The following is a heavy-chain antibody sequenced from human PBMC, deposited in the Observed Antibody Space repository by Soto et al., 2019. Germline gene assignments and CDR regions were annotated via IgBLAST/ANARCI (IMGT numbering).Heavy chain of an antibody. Sequence: ASVKVSCKASGYTFTSYYMHWVRQAPGQGLEWMGIINPSGGSTSYAQKFQGRVTMTRDTSTSTVYMELSSLRSEDTAVYYCAREAAAGTGLYYYYGMDVWSQGTTVTVSS. CDR1: GYTFTSYY. CDR3: AREAAAGTGLYYYYGMDV. V-gene: IGHV1-46*01. D-gene: IGHD6-13*01. J-gene: IGHJ6*02. CDR2: INPSGGST.